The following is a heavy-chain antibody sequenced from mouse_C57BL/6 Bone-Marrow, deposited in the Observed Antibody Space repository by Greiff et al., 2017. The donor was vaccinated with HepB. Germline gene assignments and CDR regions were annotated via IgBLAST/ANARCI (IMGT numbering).Heavy chain of an antibody. CDR2: IYPGDGDT. D-gene: IGHD2-12*01. CDR3: ARNYRGGYYYAMDY. CDR1: GYAFSSSW. J-gene: IGHJ4*01. V-gene: IGHV1-82*01. Sequence: QVQLQQSGPELVKPGASVKISCKASGYAFSSSWMNWVKQRPGKGLEWIGRIYPGDGDTNYNGKFKGKATLTADKSSSTAYMQLSSLTSEDSAVYFCARNYRGGYYYAMDYWGQGTSVTVSS.